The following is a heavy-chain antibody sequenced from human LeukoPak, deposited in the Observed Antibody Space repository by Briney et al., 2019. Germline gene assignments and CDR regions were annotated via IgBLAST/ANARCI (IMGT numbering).Heavy chain of an antibody. D-gene: IGHD6-19*01. J-gene: IGHJ6*03. CDR2: IRTYDDNA. V-gene: IGHV1-18*01. Sequence: ASVKVSCKASGYTFTSYGIIWVRQAPGQGLEWMGGIRTYDDNANYAERLQGRVTMTTDTSTSTAYMELRSLRSDDTAVYYCARGPGGSGWPPHYYYMDVWGKGTTVTVSS. CDR3: ARGPGGSGWPPHYYYMDV. CDR1: GYTFTSYG.